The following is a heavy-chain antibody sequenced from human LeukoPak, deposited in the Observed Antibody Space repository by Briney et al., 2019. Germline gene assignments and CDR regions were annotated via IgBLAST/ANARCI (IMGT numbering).Heavy chain of an antibody. D-gene: IGHD2-21*02. CDR3: ARHRGGDCYSGSAYYYYMDV. CDR1: GFTVSSNY. CDR2: IYSCGST. Sequence: PGGSLRLSCAASGFTVSSNYMSWVRQAPGKGLGWVSVIYSCGSTYYADSVKGRFTISRDNSKNTLYLQMNSLRAEDTAVYYCARHRGGDCYSGSAYYYYMDVWGKGTTVTVSS. V-gene: IGHV3-53*05. J-gene: IGHJ6*03.